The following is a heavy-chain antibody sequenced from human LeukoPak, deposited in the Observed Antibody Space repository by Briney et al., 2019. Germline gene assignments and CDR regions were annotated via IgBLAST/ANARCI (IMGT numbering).Heavy chain of an antibody. Sequence: PGGSLRLSCAASGFTFSNAWMSWVRQAPGKGLEWVSGISGSGDNTEYADSVKGRFTISRDNSKNTLYLQMNSLRAEDTALYYCAKDVPEWAVHIYGHYFDYWGQGALVTVSS. J-gene: IGHJ4*02. CDR2: ISGSGDNT. V-gene: IGHV3-23*01. CDR3: AKDVPEWAVHIYGHYFDY. D-gene: IGHD3-10*01. CDR1: GFTFSNAW.